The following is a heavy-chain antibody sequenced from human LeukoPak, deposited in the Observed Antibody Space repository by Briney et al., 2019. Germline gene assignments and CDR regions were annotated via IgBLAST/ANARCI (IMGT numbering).Heavy chain of an antibody. CDR1: GFTLRSYV. V-gene: IGHV3-23*01. J-gene: IGHJ6*03. CDR3: AKVAFYYMDV. CDR2: ISGSGDST. Sequence: HTGGSLRLSCVASGFTLRSYVMNWVRQTPGKGLEWVSSISGSGDSTFYADSVKGRFSISRDNSKNTLYLQMNSLRAEDTAMYYCAKVAFYYMDVWGKGTTVTISS.